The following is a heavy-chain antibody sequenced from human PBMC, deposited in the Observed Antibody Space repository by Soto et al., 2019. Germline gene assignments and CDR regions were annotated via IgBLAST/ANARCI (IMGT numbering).Heavy chain of an antibody. CDR1: VYPLTELS. V-gene: IGHV1-24*01. CDR2: FEPEDAET. Sequence: SVKASCKVPVYPLTELSMHWVRQAPGKGLEWMGGFEPEDAETIYAQKFHGRVTMTEDTSTDTAYMDVRSPRSEDTAVYYCATGAGWLQTSVDAFDIWGQGTMVTVSS. J-gene: IGHJ3*02. D-gene: IGHD5-12*01. CDR3: ATGAGWLQTSVDAFDI.